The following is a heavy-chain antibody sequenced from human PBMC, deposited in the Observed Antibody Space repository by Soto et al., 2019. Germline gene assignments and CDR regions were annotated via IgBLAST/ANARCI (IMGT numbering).Heavy chain of an antibody. D-gene: IGHD1-26*01. V-gene: IGHV4-59*01. CDR1: GGSISSYY. Sequence: SETLSLTCTVSGGSISSYYWSWIRQPPGKGLEWIGYIYYSGSTNYNPSLKSRVTISVDTSKNQFSLKLSFVTAADTAVYYCARAVELDFAYWGQGTLVTVSS. J-gene: IGHJ4*02. CDR3: ARAVELDFAY. CDR2: IYYSGST.